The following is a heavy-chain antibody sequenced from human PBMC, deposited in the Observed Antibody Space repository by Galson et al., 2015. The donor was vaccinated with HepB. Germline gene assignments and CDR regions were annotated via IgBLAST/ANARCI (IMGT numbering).Heavy chain of an antibody. CDR3: AKGREYQLPAPFDY. D-gene: IGHD2-2*01. CDR1: GFTFSSYG. Sequence: SLRLSCAASGFTFSSYGMHWVRQAPGKGLEWVAVISYDGSNKYYADSVKGRFTISRDNSKNTLYLQMNSLRAEDTAVYYCAKGREYQLPAPFDYWGQGTLVTVSS. CDR2: ISYDGSNK. J-gene: IGHJ4*02. V-gene: IGHV3-30*18.